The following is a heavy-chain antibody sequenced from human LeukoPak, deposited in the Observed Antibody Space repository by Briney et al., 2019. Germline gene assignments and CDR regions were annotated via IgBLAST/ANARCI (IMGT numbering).Heavy chain of an antibody. CDR2: ISSSSSYI. D-gene: IGHD1-7*01. J-gene: IGHJ6*03. CDR1: GFTFSSYS. CDR3: AKRRGLELLYYYYMDV. V-gene: IGHV3-21*04. Sequence: GGSLRLSCAASGFTFSSYSMNWVRQAPGKGLEWVSSISSSSSYIYYADSVKGRFTISRDNAKNSLYLQMNGLRAEDTAVYYCAKRRGLELLYYYYMDVWGKGTTVTVSS.